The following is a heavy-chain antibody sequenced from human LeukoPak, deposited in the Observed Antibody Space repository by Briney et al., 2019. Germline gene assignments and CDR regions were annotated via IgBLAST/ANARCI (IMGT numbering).Heavy chain of an antibody. CDR2: INWDGSGT. V-gene: IGHV3-43*01. Sequence: GGSLRLSCAASGFVFDDYSMHWVRQTPGKGLEWISAINWDGSGTYYAESLKGRFTVSRDNGDNTLYLQMNNLRTDDTALYYCASEGGYKGPFDYWGRGTLVTVSS. CDR3: ASEGGYKGPFDY. D-gene: IGHD3-22*01. CDR1: GFVFDDYS. J-gene: IGHJ4*02.